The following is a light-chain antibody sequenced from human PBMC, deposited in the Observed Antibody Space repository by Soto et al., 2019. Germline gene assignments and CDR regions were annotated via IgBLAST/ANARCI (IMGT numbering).Light chain of an antibody. CDR3: QQYGSSPTWT. V-gene: IGKV3-20*01. Sequence: EIVLTQSPGPLSLSPGERATLACRASQSVSSSYLGWYQQKPGQAPRLLIYGASSRATCIPDRFSGRGSGTYFTLTISSLEPEDLAVYYCQQYGSSPTWTFGQGTKVEIK. J-gene: IGKJ1*01. CDR1: QSVSSSY. CDR2: GAS.